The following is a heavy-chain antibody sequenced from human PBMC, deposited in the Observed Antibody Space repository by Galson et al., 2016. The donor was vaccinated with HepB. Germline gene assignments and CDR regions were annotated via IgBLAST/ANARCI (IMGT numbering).Heavy chain of an antibody. CDR3: ARVGPLGSYDY. D-gene: IGHD7-27*01. J-gene: IGHJ4*02. CDR2: T. Sequence: TTYAQKFQGRVTMTTDTSTSTVYMELRSLRYDNTAVYFCARVGPLGSYDYWGQGTLVTVSS. V-gene: IGHV1-18*01.